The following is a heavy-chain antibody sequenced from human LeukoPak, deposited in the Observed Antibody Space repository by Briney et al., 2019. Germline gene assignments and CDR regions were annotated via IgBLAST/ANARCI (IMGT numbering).Heavy chain of an antibody. J-gene: IGHJ6*03. Sequence: GGAQRLSCAASGFSFSDYYMSWIRQAPGKGLEWISYISTNGGTIHYADSVKGRFTISRDNTRNSLSLQMNSLRAEDTAVYYCAATELAEDYMDVWGKGTTVTVSS. CDR2: ISTNGGTI. V-gene: IGHV3-11*04. D-gene: IGHD1-1*01. CDR1: GFSFSDYY. CDR3: AATELAEDYMDV.